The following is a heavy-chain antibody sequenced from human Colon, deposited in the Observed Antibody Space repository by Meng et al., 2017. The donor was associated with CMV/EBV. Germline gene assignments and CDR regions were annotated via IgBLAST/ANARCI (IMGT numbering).Heavy chain of an antibody. CDR2: ITPILQIA. Sequence: TASGGTFSGHVISWVRQAPGQGLEWMGGITPILQIANYAQKFQCRVTITADTSTSTTYMELSSLRSEDTAIYYCARGVGGNLPYFDYWGQGTLVTVSS. CDR3: ARGVGGNLPYFDY. CDR1: GGTFSGHV. J-gene: IGHJ4*02. D-gene: IGHD4-23*01. V-gene: IGHV1-69*10.